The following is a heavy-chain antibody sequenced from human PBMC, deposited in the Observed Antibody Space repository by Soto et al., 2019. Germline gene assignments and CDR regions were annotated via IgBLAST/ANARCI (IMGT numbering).Heavy chain of an antibody. D-gene: IGHD4-17*01. CDR2: ISSTGSMK. V-gene: IGHV3-11*01. CDR1: GFTFSDYY. Sequence: QVQLVESGGGLVKPGGSLRLSCAASGFTFSDYYMTWIRQAPGKGLEWVSYISSTGSMKYYTDSVKGRLTISRDNAKNSLYLQMNSLRAEDTALYYCARVPTVSFYYYYYMDVWGKGTTVTVSS. CDR3: ARVPTVSFYYYYYMDV. J-gene: IGHJ6*03.